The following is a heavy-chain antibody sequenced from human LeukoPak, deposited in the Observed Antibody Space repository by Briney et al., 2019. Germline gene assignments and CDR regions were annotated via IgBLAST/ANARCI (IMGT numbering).Heavy chain of an antibody. Sequence: PGGSLRLSCAASGFTFNSYWLSWVRQAPGKGLEWVANIKEDGSHQHYVDSVKGRFTISRDNAKNSLYVQMNSLRAEDTAVYYCARDGYGTGSHDYWGQGALVTVSS. J-gene: IGHJ4*02. CDR1: GFTFNSYW. V-gene: IGHV3-7*04. CDR3: ARDGYGTGSHDY. D-gene: IGHD3-10*01. CDR2: IKEDGSHQ.